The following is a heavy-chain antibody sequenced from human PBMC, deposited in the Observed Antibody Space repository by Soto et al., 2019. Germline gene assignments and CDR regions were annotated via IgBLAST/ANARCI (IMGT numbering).Heavy chain of an antibody. CDR1: PITVYNFAA. Sequence: EMQLLESGGGLGQPGGSLRLSCVASPITVYNFAAMSWVRQTPERGLEWVSTISGRGDHRYYADSVKGRFTISRDNSKNRLYLQMDGLRVDDTAVYYCAKDRALENQTPYGMHVWGQGTTVTV. CDR3: AKDRALENQTPYGMHV. V-gene: IGHV3-23*01. CDR2: ISGRGDHR. D-gene: IGHD2-2*01. J-gene: IGHJ6*02.